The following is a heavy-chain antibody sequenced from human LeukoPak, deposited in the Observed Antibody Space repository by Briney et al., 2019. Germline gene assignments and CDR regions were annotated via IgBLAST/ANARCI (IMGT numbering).Heavy chain of an antibody. D-gene: IGHD2-2*02. J-gene: IGHJ5*02. CDR2: INHSGST. CDR3: ARHVVPAAISWFDP. Sequence: KPSETLSLTCAVYGGSFSGYYWSWIRQPPGKGLEWIGEINHSGSTNYNPSLKSRVTISVDTSKNQFSLKLSSVTAADTAVYYCARHVVPAAISWFDPWGQGTLVTVSS. V-gene: IGHV4-34*01. CDR1: GGSFSGYY.